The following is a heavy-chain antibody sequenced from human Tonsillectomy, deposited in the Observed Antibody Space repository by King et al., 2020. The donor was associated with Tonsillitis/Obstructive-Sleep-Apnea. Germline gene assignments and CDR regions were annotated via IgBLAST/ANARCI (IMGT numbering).Heavy chain of an antibody. Sequence: VQLVESGGGVVQPGGSLRLSCAASGFTFDDYAMHWVRQAPGKGLEWVSLISGDGGSTYYADSVKGRFTISRDNSKNSLYLQMNSLRTEDTALYYCAKPSAGVVIPYYYYYMAVWGKGTTVTVSS. CDR3: AKPSAGVVIPYYYYYMAV. CDR1: GFTFDDYA. D-gene: IGHD3-3*01. V-gene: IGHV3-43*02. J-gene: IGHJ6*03. CDR2: ISGDGGST.